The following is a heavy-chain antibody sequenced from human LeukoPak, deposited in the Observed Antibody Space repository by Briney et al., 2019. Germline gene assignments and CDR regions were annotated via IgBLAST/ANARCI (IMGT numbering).Heavy chain of an antibody. CDR2: ISYDGSNK. Sequence: PGGSLRLSCAASGFTFSSYAMHWVRQAPGKGLEWVAVISYDGSNKYYADSVKGRFTISRDNSKNTLYLQMNSLRAEDTAAYYCAREVVTAFDIWGQGTMVTVSS. J-gene: IGHJ3*02. CDR3: AREVVTAFDI. V-gene: IGHV3-30*04. D-gene: IGHD3-22*01. CDR1: GFTFSSYA.